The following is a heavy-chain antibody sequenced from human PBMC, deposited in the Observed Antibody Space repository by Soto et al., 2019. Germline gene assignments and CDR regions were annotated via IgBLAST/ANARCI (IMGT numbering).Heavy chain of an antibody. CDR1: GYTFTSYA. Sequence: QVQLVQSGAEVKKPGASVKVSCKASGYTFTSYAMHWVRQAPGQRLEWMGWINAGNGNTKYSQKFQGRVTITRDTSASTAYMELSSLRSEDTAVYYCARDRDIVVVPAAMFPGPPGDYWGQGTLVTVSS. J-gene: IGHJ4*02. CDR2: INAGNGNT. D-gene: IGHD2-2*01. CDR3: ARDRDIVVVPAAMFPGPPGDY. V-gene: IGHV1-3*01.